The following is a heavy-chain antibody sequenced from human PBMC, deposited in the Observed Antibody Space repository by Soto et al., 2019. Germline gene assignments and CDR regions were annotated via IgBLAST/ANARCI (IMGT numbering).Heavy chain of an antibody. CDR2: IIPIFGTA. D-gene: IGHD6-19*01. V-gene: IGHV1-69*13. Sequence: ASVKVSCKASGGTFSSYAISWVRQAPGQGLEWMGGIIPIFGTANYAQKFQGRVTITADESTSTAYMELSSLRSEDTAVYYCAREYGAAVAGTPFFDYWGQGTLVTV. CDR1: GGTFSSYA. CDR3: AREYGAAVAGTPFFDY. J-gene: IGHJ4*02.